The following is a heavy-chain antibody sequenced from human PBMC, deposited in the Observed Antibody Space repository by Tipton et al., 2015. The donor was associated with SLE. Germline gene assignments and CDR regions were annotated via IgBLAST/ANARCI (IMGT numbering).Heavy chain of an antibody. Sequence: SLRLSCAASGFNFYKYAMNWVRQAPGKGLEWVSGSSGYGGTSFYADSVRGRFAVSRDNSKNILFLHMTNLRVEDTALYYCARVKLSRSSLAAAGFDYWGQGALVTVSS. D-gene: IGHD6-13*01. CDR1: GFNFYKYA. CDR3: ARVKLSRSSLAAAGFDY. J-gene: IGHJ4*02. V-gene: IGHV3-23*01. CDR2: SSGYGGTS.